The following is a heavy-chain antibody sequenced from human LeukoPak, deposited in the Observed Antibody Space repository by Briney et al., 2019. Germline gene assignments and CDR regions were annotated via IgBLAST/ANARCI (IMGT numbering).Heavy chain of an antibody. V-gene: IGHV3-38-3*01. Sequence: GGSLRLSCAASGFTVSSNEMSWVRQAPGKGLEWVSSISGGSTYYADSRKGRFTISRDNSKNTLYLQMNSLRAEDTAVYYCARERMWVAAADHDAFDIWGQGTMVTVSS. D-gene: IGHD6-13*01. CDR3: ARERMWVAAADHDAFDI. CDR1: GFTVSSNE. CDR2: ISGGST. J-gene: IGHJ3*02.